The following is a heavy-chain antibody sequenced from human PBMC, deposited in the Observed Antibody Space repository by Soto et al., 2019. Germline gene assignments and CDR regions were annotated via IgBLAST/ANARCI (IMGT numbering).Heavy chain of an antibody. CDR2: ISAYNGNT. CDR3: ARDGGFGIAAGATLVLYYYYGMDV. CDR1: GYTFTSYG. V-gene: IGHV1-18*01. J-gene: IGHJ6*02. D-gene: IGHD6-13*01. Sequence: ASVKVSCKASGYTFTSYGISWVRQASGQGLEWMGWISAYNGNTNYAQKLQGRVTMTTDTSTSTAYMELRSLRSDDTAVYYCARDGGFGIAAGATLVLYYYYGMDVWGQGTTVTVSS.